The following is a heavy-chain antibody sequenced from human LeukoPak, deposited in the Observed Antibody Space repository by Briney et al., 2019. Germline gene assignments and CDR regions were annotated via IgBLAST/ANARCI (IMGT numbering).Heavy chain of an antibody. CDR3: AKGAGDKYYYDSSGYRNWGAFDI. Sequence: GGSLRLSCAASGFTFSSYGMHWVRQAPGKGLEWVAFIRYDGSNKYYADSVKGRFTISRDNSKNTLYLQMNSLRAEDTAVYYCAKGAGDKYYYDSSGYRNWGAFDIWGQGTMVTVSS. CDR1: GFTFSSYG. J-gene: IGHJ3*02. V-gene: IGHV3-30*02. CDR2: IRYDGSNK. D-gene: IGHD3-22*01.